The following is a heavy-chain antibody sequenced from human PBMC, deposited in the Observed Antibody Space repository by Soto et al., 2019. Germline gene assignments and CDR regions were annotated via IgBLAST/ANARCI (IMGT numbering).Heavy chain of an antibody. Sequence: QVQLVQSGAEMKKPGSSVKVSCQSSGGTFNTYAMNWVRQAPGQGPEWMGDISPMFGAANYAPKFQGRVTMPTDESTGRSYMQWSSLTSEDTALYFCAREVQVHTPCFVYWGQGTLVNVSS. D-gene: IGHD3-10*01. CDR1: GGTFNTYA. CDR2: ISPMFGAA. J-gene: IGHJ4*02. CDR3: AREVQVHTPCFVY. V-gene: IGHV1-69*19.